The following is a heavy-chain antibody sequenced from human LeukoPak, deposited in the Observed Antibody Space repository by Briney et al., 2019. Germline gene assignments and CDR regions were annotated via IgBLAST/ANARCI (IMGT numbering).Heavy chain of an antibody. Sequence: ASVKVTCKAAGFTFTSSAMQCVRQARGQRLEWIGWIVVGSGNTNYAQKFQGRVTMTRDMSTSTVYMELSSLRSEDTAVYYCAREGGFMATTFDYWGQGTLVTVSS. J-gene: IGHJ4*02. V-gene: IGHV1-58*02. CDR1: GFTFTSSA. D-gene: IGHD5-24*01. CDR3: AREGGFMATTFDY. CDR2: IVVGSGNT.